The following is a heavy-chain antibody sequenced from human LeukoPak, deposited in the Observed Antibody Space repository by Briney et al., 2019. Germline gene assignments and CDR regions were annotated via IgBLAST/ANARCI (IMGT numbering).Heavy chain of an antibody. Sequence: GWSLTLSCAASGFTFSSYSMNWVRQAPGKGLEWVSSISGSSSHIYYADSVKGRFTISRDNAKNSLSLQMNSLRAEDTAVYYCARMYSDSWYYFDYWGRGTLVTVS. D-gene: IGHD1-26*01. V-gene: IGHV3-21*01. CDR3: ARMYSDSWYYFDY. CDR2: ISGSSSHI. CDR1: GFTFSSYS. J-gene: IGHJ4*02.